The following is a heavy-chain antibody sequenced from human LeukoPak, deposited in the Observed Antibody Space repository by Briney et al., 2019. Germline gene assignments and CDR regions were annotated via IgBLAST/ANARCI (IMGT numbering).Heavy chain of an antibody. CDR3: ARALTYYDSSGYGY. D-gene: IGHD3-22*01. J-gene: IGHJ4*02. Sequence: PGRSLRLSCAASGFTFSSYDMHWVRQAPGKGLEWVAVIWYDGSNKYYADSVKGRFTISRDNSKNTLYLQMNSLRAEDTAVYYCARALTYYDSSGYGYWGQGTLVTVSS. CDR1: GFTFSSYD. CDR2: IWYDGSNK. V-gene: IGHV3-33*01.